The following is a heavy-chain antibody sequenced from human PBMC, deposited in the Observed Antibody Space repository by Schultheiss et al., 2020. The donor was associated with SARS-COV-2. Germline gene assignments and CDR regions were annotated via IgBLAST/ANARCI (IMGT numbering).Heavy chain of an antibody. Sequence: GGSLRLSCAVSGFTLSCYGIHWVRQGPGKGLEWVAVISYDGTNKYYADSVKGRFTISRDTSKNTLYLQMNSLRDEDTAVYYCARGNLRYGMDVWGQGTTVTVSS. CDR1: GFTLSCYG. D-gene: IGHD1-14*01. V-gene: IGHV3-30*03. CDR3: ARGNLRYGMDV. J-gene: IGHJ6*02. CDR2: ISYDGTNK.